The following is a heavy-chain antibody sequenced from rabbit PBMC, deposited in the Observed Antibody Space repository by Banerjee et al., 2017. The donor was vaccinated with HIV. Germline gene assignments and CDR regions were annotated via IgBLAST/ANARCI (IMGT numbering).Heavy chain of an antibody. J-gene: IGHJ4*01. CDR1: GFSFSSGYD. CDR2: IDTGDGST. D-gene: IGHD4-1*01. Sequence: QQLEESGGDLVKPGASLTLTCTASGFSFSSGYDMCWVRQAPGKGLEWIACIDTGDGSTYFANWVNGRFTVSLDNAQNTVFLQMTSLTVADTATYFCARAYNSGWGGYFVLWGPGTLVTVS. V-gene: IGHV1S40*01. CDR3: ARAYNSGWGGYFVL.